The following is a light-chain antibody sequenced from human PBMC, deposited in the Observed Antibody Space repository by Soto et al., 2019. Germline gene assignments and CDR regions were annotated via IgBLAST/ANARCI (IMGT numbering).Light chain of an antibody. CDR3: QQCHMWPIT. V-gene: IGKV3-11*01. J-gene: IGKJ5*01. CDR2: DAS. CDR1: QSVSSY. Sequence: EIVLTQSPATLSLSPVERATLSCRASQSVSSYLAWYQQKPGQAPRLLIYDASNRATGIPARFSGSGSGTDFTLTISSLEPEDSAVYYCQQCHMWPITFGQGTRLEIK.